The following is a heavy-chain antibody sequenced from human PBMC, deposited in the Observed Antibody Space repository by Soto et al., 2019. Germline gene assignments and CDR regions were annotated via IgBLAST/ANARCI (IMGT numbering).Heavy chain of an antibody. CDR3: ATKEVSGWFFDY. Sequence: GASVKVSCKASGGTFKSFTFTWVRQAPGQGLEWMGGFIPIFETATYAQKFQDRVTITADESRSTVSMELSSLRSADTAVYYCATKEVSGWFFDYCGQGTVVTVSS. CDR1: GGTFKSFT. V-gene: IGHV1-69*13. CDR2: FIPIFETA. J-gene: IGHJ4*02. D-gene: IGHD6-19*01.